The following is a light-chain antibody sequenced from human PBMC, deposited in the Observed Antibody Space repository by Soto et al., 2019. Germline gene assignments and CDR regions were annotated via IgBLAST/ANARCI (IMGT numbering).Light chain of an antibody. Sequence: SYELTQPPSVSGAPEKTATITFGGNNIGKKRVHWYRQKPGQAPVLLISYDSDRPSGIPERFSGYNSENTGTLTISRVEAGDEADYCCQVWDIMTDNYVFGSGTKVTVL. CDR1: NIGKKR. J-gene: IGLJ1*01. CDR2: YDS. V-gene: IGLV3-21*04. CDR3: QVWDIMTDNYV.